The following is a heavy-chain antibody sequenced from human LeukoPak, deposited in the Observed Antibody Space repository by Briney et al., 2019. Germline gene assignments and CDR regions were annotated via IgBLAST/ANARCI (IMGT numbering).Heavy chain of an antibody. Sequence: PGGSLRLSCAASGFTFGSSGMSWVRQAPGKGLEWVAGISSSATYTYYADSVKGRFTISRDNSKNTLYLQMNSLRAEDTAVYYCAKGHSSSWPYYYYYMDVWGKGTTVTISS. J-gene: IGHJ6*03. V-gene: IGHV3-23*01. CDR1: GFTFGSSG. CDR2: ISSSATYT. CDR3: AKGHSSSWPYYYYYMDV. D-gene: IGHD6-13*01.